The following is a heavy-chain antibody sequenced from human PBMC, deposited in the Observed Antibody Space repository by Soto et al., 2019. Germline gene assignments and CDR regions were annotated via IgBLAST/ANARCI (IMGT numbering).Heavy chain of an antibody. J-gene: IGHJ6*02. V-gene: IGHV4-39*01. CDR2: IYYSGST. CDR3: ARALAYCGGDCYPDYGMDV. D-gene: IGHD2-21*02. Sequence: PSETLSLTCTVSGGSISSSSYYWGWIRQPPGKGLEWIGSIYYSGSTYYNPSLKSRVTISVDTSKNQFSLKLSSVTAADTAVYYCARALAYCGGDCYPDYGMDVWGQGTTVT. CDR1: GGSISSSSYY.